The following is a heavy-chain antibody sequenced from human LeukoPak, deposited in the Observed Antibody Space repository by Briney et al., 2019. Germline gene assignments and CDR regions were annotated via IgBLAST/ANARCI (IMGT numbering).Heavy chain of an antibody. CDR1: GFTFSSYW. D-gene: IGHD6-6*01. V-gene: IGHV3-48*04. CDR3: AKDRNPYSSSSGRGDY. Sequence: PGGSLRLSCTASGFTFSSYWMSWVRQAPGKGLEWVSYISSSSSTIYYADSVKGRFTISRDNAKNSLYLQMNSLRAEDTAVYYCAKDRNPYSSSSGRGDYWGQGTLVTVSS. J-gene: IGHJ4*02. CDR2: ISSSSSTI.